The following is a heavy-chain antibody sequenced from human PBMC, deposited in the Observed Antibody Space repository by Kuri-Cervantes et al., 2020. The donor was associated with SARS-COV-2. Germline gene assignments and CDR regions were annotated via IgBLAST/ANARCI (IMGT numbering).Heavy chain of an antibody. CDR3: ARPYCTTTTCYDGTFDS. CDR1: GGTFSSYA. V-gene: IGHV1-69*06. Sequence: KVSCKASGGTFSSYAVTWVRQVPGQGFEWMGRIIPLFGTTIYAQKFRDRVTFTADKSTNTAYMELSSLRSEDTAVYYCARPYCTTTTCYDGTFDSWGQGTLVTVSS. D-gene: IGHD2-2*01. J-gene: IGHJ4*02. CDR2: IIPLFGTT.